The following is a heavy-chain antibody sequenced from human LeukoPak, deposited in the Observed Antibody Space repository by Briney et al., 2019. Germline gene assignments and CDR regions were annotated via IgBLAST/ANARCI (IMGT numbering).Heavy chain of an antibody. D-gene: IGHD4-23*01. CDR3: ARDRDYGGKPHSDY. Sequence: LAGGSLRLSCAASGFTFSSYSMNWVRQAPGKGLEWVSYISSSSSTIYYADSVKGRFTISRDNAKNSLYLQMNSLRAEDTAVYYCARDRDYGGKPHSDYWGQGTLVTVSS. V-gene: IGHV3-48*01. J-gene: IGHJ4*02. CDR1: GFTFSSYS. CDR2: ISSSSSTI.